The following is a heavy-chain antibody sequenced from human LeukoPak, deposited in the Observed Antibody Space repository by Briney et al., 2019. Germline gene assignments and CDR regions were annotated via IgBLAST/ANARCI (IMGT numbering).Heavy chain of an antibody. CDR1: GGTFSSYA. D-gene: IGHD2-2*01. CDR2: IIPIFGTA. CDR3: ASGGVSDIVVVPAAGNYFDY. Sequence: VASVKVSCKASGGTFSSYAISWVRQAPGRGLEWMGGIIPIFGTANYAQKFQGRVTITADKSTSTAYMELSSLRSEDTAVYYCASGGVSDIVVVPAAGNYFDYWGQGTLVTVSS. J-gene: IGHJ4*02. V-gene: IGHV1-69*06.